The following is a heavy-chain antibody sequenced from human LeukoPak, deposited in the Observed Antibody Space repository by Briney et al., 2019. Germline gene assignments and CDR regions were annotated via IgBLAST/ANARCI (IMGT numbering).Heavy chain of an antibody. CDR2: ISAYNGNT. V-gene: IGHV1-18*01. Sequence: ASVKVSCKASGYTFTSYGISWVRQAPGQGLEWMGWISAYNGNTNYAQKFQGRVTMTRDTSISTAYMELSRLRSDDTAVYYCARELGTWGYYGMDVWVQGTTVTVSS. CDR1: GYTFTSYG. D-gene: IGHD7-27*01. J-gene: IGHJ6*02. CDR3: ARELGTWGYYGMDV.